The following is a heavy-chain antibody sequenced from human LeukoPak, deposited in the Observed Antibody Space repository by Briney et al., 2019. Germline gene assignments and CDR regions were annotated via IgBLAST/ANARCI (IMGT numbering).Heavy chain of an antibody. J-gene: IGHJ4*02. D-gene: IGHD4-23*01. CDR1: VFTFSRYA. Sequence: GCPRLSPAPSVFTFSRYAMGRGRQAPRERREYLSAVSSNGDSTYYANSVKGRFTISRDNSKNTLYLQMGSLRAEDMAVYYCARRGGYYFDYWGQGTLVTVSS. V-gene: IGHV3-64*01. CDR3: ARRGGYYFDY. CDR2: VSSNGDST.